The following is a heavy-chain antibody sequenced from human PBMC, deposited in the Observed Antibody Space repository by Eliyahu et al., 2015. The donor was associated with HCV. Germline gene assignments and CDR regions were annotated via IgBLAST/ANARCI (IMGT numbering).Heavy chain of an antibody. CDR1: XXTFTXFY. Sequence: QVQLVQSGAEVKKPGXSVKXSCXASXXTFTXFYIHWVRQAPGXGLEWVGIXNPTGGSTTYAQKFQGRVTMTRDTSTSTVYMELSSLTSEDTAVYYCARDPGYCTGGSCLNFDYWGQGTLVTVSS. CDR2: XNPTGGST. J-gene: IGHJ4*02. D-gene: IGHD2-15*01. V-gene: IGHV1-46*01. CDR3: ARDPGYCTGGSCLNFDY.